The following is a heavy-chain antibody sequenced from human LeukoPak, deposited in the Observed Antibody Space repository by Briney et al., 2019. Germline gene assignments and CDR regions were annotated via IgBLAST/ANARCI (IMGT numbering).Heavy chain of an antibody. V-gene: IGHV4-4*07. J-gene: IGHJ6*04. Sequence: SETLSLTCTVSGGSISSYYWSWLRQPAGKGLEWIGRTYTSGSTNYNPSLKSRVTMSVDTSKNQFSLKLSSVTAADTAVYYCASSYSSSLDVWGKGTTVTVSS. CDR1: GGSISSYY. CDR3: ASSYSSSLDV. D-gene: IGHD6-13*01. CDR2: TYTSGST.